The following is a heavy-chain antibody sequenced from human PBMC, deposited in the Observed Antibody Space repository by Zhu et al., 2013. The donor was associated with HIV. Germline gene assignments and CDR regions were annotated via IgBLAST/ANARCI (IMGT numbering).Heavy chain of an antibody. D-gene: IGHD6-13*01. J-gene: IGHJ4*02. Sequence: QVQLVQSGAEVKKPGSSVKVSCKASGGTFSSYAISWVRQAPGQGLEWMGGIIPIFGIANYAQKFQGRVTITADESTSTAYMELSSLRSEDTAVYYCARGEVKGMGIAAAGIDYWGQGTLVTVSS. V-gene: IGHV1-69*01. CDR2: IIPIFGIA. CDR3: ARGEVKGMGIAAAGIDY. CDR1: GGTFSSYA.